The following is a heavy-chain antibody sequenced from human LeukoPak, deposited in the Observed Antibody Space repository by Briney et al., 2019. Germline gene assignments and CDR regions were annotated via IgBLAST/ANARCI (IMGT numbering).Heavy chain of an antibody. J-gene: IGHJ4*02. D-gene: IGHD5-18*01. V-gene: IGHV4-34*01. Sequence: KSSETVSLTCAVYGGSFSGYYWSWIRQPPGKGLEWIGEINHSGSTNYNPSLKSRVTISVDTSKNQFSLKLSSVTAADTAVYYCARHEVDTAMVAPFDYWGQGTLVTVSS. CDR2: INHSGST. CDR3: ARHEVDTAMVAPFDY. CDR1: GGSFSGYY.